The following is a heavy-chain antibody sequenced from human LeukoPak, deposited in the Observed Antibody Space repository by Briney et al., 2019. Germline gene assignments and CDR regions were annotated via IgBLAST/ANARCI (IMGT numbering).Heavy chain of an antibody. Sequence: SETLSLTCAVYGGSFSGYYWSWIRQPPGKGLEWIGEINHSGSTNYNPSLKSRVTISLDTPKKQFSLKLSSVTAADTAMYYCARIDSSWFSFDDWGQGTLVTVSS. CDR1: GGSFSGYY. D-gene: IGHD6-13*01. V-gene: IGHV4-34*01. J-gene: IGHJ4*02. CDR2: INHSGST. CDR3: ARIDSSWFSFDD.